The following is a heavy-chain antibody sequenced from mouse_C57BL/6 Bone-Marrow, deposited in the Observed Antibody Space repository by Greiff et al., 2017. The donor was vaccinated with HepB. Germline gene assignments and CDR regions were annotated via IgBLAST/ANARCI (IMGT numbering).Heavy chain of an antibody. V-gene: IGHV7-4*01. CDR3: VKAVASGSSYTWFAY. CDR2: IRNKANGYTT. CDR1: GFTFNDYQ. Sequence: EVKVVESGGGLVQPGASLILSCAASGFTFNDYQMSWVRQAPGKAPEWLALIRNKANGYTTEYTASVKGRFTISRDNSQNILYLQMNTLRAEDSATYYCVKAVASGSSYTWFAYWGQGTLVTVSA. J-gene: IGHJ3*01. D-gene: IGHD1-1*01.